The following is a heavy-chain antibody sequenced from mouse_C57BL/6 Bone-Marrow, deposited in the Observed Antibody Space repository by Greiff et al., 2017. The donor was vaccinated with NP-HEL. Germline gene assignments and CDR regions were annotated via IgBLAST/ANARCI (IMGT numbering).Heavy chain of an antibody. J-gene: IGHJ4*01. V-gene: IGHV1-81*01. Sequence: VQLQQSGAELARPGASVKLSCKASGYTFTSYGISWVKQRTGQGLEWIGEIYPRSGNTYYNEKFKGKATLTADKSASTAYMELRSLTSEDSAVYFCARDGARAMDYWGQGTSVTVAS. CDR3: ARDGARAMDY. CDR2: IYPRSGNT. CDR1: GYTFTSYG. D-gene: IGHD2-3*01.